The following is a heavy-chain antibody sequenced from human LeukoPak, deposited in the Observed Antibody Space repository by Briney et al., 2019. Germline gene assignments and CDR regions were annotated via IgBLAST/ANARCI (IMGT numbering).Heavy chain of an antibody. CDR1: GYSFTSYW. CDR3: ARRGLGYYYDSSGYPYYFDY. D-gene: IGHD3-22*01. J-gene: IGHJ4*02. V-gene: IGHV5-51*01. Sequence: GEPLKISCKGSGYSFTSYWIGWVRQMPGKGLEWMGIIYPGDSDTRYSPSFQGQVTISADKSISTAYLQWSSLKASDTAMYYCARRGLGYYYDSSGYPYYFDYWGQGTLVTVSS. CDR2: IYPGDSDT.